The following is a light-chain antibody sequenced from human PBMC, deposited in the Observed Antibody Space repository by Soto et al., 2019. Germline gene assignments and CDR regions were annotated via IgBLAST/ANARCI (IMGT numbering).Light chain of an antibody. Sequence: EIVLPQSPDTLSLSPGDRATLSCRASQSVSGYLGWYHQKPGQAPRLLIYGASTRPIGIPARFSGTGSGTEFTLTISSLQPDDFATYYCQQYNSYPVTFGQGTKVDIK. CDR1: QSVSGY. J-gene: IGKJ1*01. CDR3: QQYNSYPVT. V-gene: IGKV3-15*01. CDR2: GAS.